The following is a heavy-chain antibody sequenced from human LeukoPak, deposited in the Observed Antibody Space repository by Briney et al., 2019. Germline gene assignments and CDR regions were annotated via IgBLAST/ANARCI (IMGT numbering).Heavy chain of an antibody. CDR1: GLTFSSYA. J-gene: IGHJ4*02. D-gene: IGHD2-8*01. CDR3: AKDRMVYAI. Sequence: GGSPRLSCTASGLTFSSYAMSWVRQAPGKGLEWVSAISDSGGKTYYAGSVKGRFTISRDNSKNTLYLQMNSLRAEDTAVYYCAKDRMVYAIWGQGTLVTVSS. CDR2: ISDSGGKT. V-gene: IGHV3-23*01.